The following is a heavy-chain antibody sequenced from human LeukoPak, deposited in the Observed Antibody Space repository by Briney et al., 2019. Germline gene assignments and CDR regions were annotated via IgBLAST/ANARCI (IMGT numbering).Heavy chain of an antibody. D-gene: IGHD6-13*01. J-gene: IGHJ4*02. CDR1: GGTFSSYA. CDR2: IIPIFGTA. Sequence: ASVKVSCKASGGTFSSYAISWVRQAPGQGLEWMGGIIPIFGTANYAQRFQGRVTITADESTSTAYMELSSLRSEDTAVYYCARRTTSIAAAGTGENYFDYWGQGTLVTVSS. V-gene: IGHV1-69*13. CDR3: ARRTTSIAAAGTGENYFDY.